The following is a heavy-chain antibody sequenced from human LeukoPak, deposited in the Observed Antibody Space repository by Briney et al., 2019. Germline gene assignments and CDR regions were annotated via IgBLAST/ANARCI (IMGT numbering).Heavy chain of an antibody. CDR3: ARDLPYYDFWSLYGMDV. V-gene: IGHV3-33*08. D-gene: IGHD3-3*01. CDR2: IWYDGGNK. CDR1: GFTFSSYG. Sequence: PGGSLRLSCAASGFTFSSYGMHWVRQAPGKGLEWVAVIWYDGGNKYYADSVKGRFTISRDNSKNTLYLQMNSLRAEDTAVYYCARDLPYYDFWSLYGMDVWGQGTTVTVSS. J-gene: IGHJ6*02.